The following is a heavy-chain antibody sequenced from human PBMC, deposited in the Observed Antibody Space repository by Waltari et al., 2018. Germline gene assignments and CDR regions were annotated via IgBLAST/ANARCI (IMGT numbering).Heavy chain of an antibody. Sequence: VQLVQSGAEVKKPGASVKVTCKPSGYPFGTYGITWGRRAPGQGLEWMGWINTYNDNTKYAQKLQDRVTLTTDTSATTAYMELRSLTSDDTAVYYCARPYSSGLTYYFDSWGQGTLVTVSS. CDR2: INTYNDNT. CDR1: GYPFGTYG. J-gene: IGHJ4*02. D-gene: IGHD2-21*01. V-gene: IGHV1-18*01. CDR3: ARPYSSGLTYYFDS.